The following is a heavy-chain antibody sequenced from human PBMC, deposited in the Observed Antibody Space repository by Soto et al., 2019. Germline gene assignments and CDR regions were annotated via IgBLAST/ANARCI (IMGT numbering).Heavy chain of an antibody. J-gene: IGHJ6*02. CDR1: GGTFSSYA. CDR3: AIYQKPYYYYGRDV. CDR2: IIPIFGTA. V-gene: IGHV1-69*13. Sequence: GASVKVSCKASGGTFSSYAISWVRQAPGQGLEWMGGIIPIFGTANYAQKFQGRVTITADESTSTAYMELSSLRSEDTAVYYCAIYQKPYYYYGRDVWGQGTTVTVSS.